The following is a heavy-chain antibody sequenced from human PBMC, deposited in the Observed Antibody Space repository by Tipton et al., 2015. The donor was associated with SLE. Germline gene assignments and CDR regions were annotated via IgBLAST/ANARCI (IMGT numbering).Heavy chain of an antibody. CDR3: ARERVGMATRWAYYYYIDV. CDR2: ISHSGDT. J-gene: IGHJ6*03. CDR1: DDSLRSISFQ. Sequence: TLSLTCIVSDDSLRSISFQWDWIRQSPGRGLEWIGTISHSGDTHYNPSLKSRVTLSVDTSQSQFSVKLTSVTAADTAVYYCARERVGMATRWAYYYYIDVWGKGTTVTVSS. V-gene: IGHV4-39*07. D-gene: IGHD5-24*01.